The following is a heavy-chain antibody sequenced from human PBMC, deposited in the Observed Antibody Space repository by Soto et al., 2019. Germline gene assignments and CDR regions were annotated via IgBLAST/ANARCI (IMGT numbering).Heavy chain of an antibody. CDR2: IHNSGTT. V-gene: IGHV4-31*03. CDR1: GGSISSGDYY. CDR3: ARGVTFGGVIAPRFDP. D-gene: IGHD3-16*02. J-gene: IGHJ5*02. Sequence: SETLSLTCTVSGGSISSGDYYWSWIRQHPGKGLEWIGYIHNSGTTYYIPPLKSRVTMAVDTSKNQLSLKLTSVTAADTAVYYCARGVTFGGVIAPRFDPWGQGTLVTVSS.